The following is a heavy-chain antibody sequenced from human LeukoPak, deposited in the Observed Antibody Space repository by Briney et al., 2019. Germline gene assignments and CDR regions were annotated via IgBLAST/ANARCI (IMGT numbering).Heavy chain of an antibody. CDR3: ARAKILYNWFDP. J-gene: IGHJ5*02. CDR2: IYYRGST. Sequence: SETLSLTCTVSGGSISSSSYYWGWIRQPPGKGLEWIGSIYYRGSTYYNPSLKSRVTISVDTSKNQFSLKLSSVTAADTAVYYCARAKILYNWFDPWGQGTLVTVSS. CDR1: GGSISSSSYY. D-gene: IGHD2-15*01. V-gene: IGHV4-39*07.